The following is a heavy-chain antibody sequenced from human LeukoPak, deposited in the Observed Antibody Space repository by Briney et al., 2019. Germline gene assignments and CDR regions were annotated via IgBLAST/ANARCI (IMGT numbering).Heavy chain of an antibody. CDR3: AKTFKVGAKKNYYFDY. CDR2: ISGSGGST. Sequence: PGGSLRLSCAASGFTFSSYAMSWVRQAPGKGLEWVSAISGSGGSTYYADSVKGRFTISRDNSKNTLYLQMNSLRAEDTAVYYCAKTFKVGAKKNYYFDYWGQGTLVTVSS. V-gene: IGHV3-23*01. D-gene: IGHD1-26*01. J-gene: IGHJ4*02. CDR1: GFTFSSYA.